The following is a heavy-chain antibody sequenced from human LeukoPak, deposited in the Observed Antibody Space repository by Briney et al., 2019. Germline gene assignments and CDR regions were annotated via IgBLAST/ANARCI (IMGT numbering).Heavy chain of an antibody. D-gene: IGHD3-3*01. CDR1: GFTFSRHG. J-gene: IGHJ4*02. V-gene: IGHV3-30*03. Sequence: GGSLRLSCAPSGFTFSRHGMHWVRQAPGKGLEWVATISNDGSRKYYAHSVEGRFTISRDNSKNTLYLQMDSLRAEDTAVYYCARDRAWNYFDYWGQGTLVTVSS. CDR2: ISNDGSRK. CDR3: ARDRAWNYFDY.